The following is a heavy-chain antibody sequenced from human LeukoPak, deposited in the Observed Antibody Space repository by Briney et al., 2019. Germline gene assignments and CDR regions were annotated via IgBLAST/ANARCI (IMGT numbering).Heavy chain of an antibody. V-gene: IGHV4-4*07. D-gene: IGHD2-2*01. Sequence: SETLSLTCTDSGGSISSYYWSWIRQPAGKGLEWIGRIYTSGSTNYNPSLKSRVTMSVDTSKNQFSLKLSSVTAADTAVYYCARDRLVVVPAATTEEYYYYGMDVWGQGTTVTVSS. CDR3: ARDRLVVVPAATTEEYYYYGMDV. J-gene: IGHJ6*02. CDR2: IYTSGST. CDR1: GGSISSYY.